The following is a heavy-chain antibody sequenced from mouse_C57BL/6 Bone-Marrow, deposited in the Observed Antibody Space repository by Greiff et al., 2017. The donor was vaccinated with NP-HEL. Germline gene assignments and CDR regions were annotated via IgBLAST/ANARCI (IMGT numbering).Heavy chain of an antibody. D-gene: IGHD2-2*01. V-gene: IGHV5-12*01. CDR2: ISNGGGST. CDR1: GFPFRASY. CDR3: ARQGLYYAMDY. Sequence: EVMLVESGGGLVQPGGSLKLSCAASGFPFRASYMSLVRPTPATRLAWVAYISNGGGSTYYPDTVKGRFTISRDNAKTSRYLQMSRLKSEDTAMYYCARQGLYYAMDYWGQGTSVTVSS. J-gene: IGHJ4*01.